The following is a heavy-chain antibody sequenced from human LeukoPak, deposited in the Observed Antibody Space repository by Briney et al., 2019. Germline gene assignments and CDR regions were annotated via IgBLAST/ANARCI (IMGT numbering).Heavy chain of an antibody. CDR2: INPNSGGT. J-gene: IGHJ4*02. D-gene: IGHD6-6*01. CDR1: GYTFTGYY. V-gene: IGHV1-2*02. Sequence: GASVKVSCKASGYTFTGYYMHWVRQAPGQGLEWMGWINPNSGGTNYARKFQGRVTMTRDTSISTAYMELSRLRSDDTAVYYCASSAVDSSSSGPHYWGQGTLVTVSS. CDR3: ASSAVDSSSSGPHY.